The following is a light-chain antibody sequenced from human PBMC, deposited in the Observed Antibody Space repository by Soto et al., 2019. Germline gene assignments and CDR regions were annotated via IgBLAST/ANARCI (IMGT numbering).Light chain of an antibody. J-gene: IGLJ3*02. CDR2: EVI. V-gene: IGLV2-23*02. Sequence: QSVLTQPASVSGSPGQSITISCTGTSSDIGNYNLVSWYQQHPGKVPKLIIYEVIKRPSGVSNRFSGSKSSNTASLTISGRQAEDEGDYYCCSYAPSSTLVFGGGTKLTVL. CDR1: SSDIGNYNL. CDR3: CSYAPSSTLV.